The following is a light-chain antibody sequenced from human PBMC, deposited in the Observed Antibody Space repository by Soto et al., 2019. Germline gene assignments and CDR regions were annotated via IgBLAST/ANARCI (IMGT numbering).Light chain of an antibody. Sequence: EIVLTQSACTLSLSPGERATLSWRASQSVSSSYLAWYQQKPGQAPRLLIYGASSRATGIPDRFSGSGSGTDFTLTISRLEPEDFAVYYCQQYNNWPPITFGQGTRLEIK. V-gene: IGKV3-20*01. CDR3: QQYNNWPPIT. CDR2: GAS. J-gene: IGKJ5*01. CDR1: QSVSSSY.